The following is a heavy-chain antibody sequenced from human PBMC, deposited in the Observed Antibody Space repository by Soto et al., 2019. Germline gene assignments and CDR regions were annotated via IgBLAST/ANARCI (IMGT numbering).Heavy chain of an antibody. V-gene: IGHV4-34*01. CDR2: INHSGST. CDR1: GGSFSGYY. D-gene: IGHD6-19*01. CDR3: ARGRISQWLVRTFDY. Sequence: PWETLSLTCAVYGGSFSGYYWSWVRQPPGKGLEWIGEINHSGSTNYNPSLKSRVTISVDTSKNQFSLKLRSVTAADTAVYYCARGRISQWLVRTFDYWGQGTLVTVS. J-gene: IGHJ4*02.